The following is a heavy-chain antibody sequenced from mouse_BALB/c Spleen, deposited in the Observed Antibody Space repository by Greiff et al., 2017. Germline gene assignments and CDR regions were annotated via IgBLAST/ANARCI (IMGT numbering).Heavy chain of an antibody. CDR1: GFTFSSYA. CDR3: ARSGNYWYFDV. Sequence: EVKVVESGGGLVKPGGSLKLSCAASGFTFSSYAMSWVRQSPEKRLEWVAEISSGGSYTYYPDTVTGRFTISRDNAKNTLYLEMSSLRSEDTAMYFCARSGNYWYFDVWGAGTTVTVSS. D-gene: IGHD1-3*01. V-gene: IGHV5-9-4*01. J-gene: IGHJ1*01. CDR2: ISSGGSYT.